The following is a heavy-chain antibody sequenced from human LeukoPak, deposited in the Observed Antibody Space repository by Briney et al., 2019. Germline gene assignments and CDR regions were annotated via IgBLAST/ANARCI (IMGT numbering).Heavy chain of an antibody. Sequence: GGSLRLSCTASGFTFGDYAMSWVRQAPGKGLEWVGFIRSKACGGTTEYAASVKGRFTISRDDSKSIAYLQMNSLKTEDTAVYYCTRSEYYYDSSGYLSDWGQGTLVTVSS. J-gene: IGHJ4*02. CDR2: IRSKACGGTT. V-gene: IGHV3-49*04. CDR3: TRSEYYYDSSGYLSD. CDR1: GFTFGDYA. D-gene: IGHD3-22*01.